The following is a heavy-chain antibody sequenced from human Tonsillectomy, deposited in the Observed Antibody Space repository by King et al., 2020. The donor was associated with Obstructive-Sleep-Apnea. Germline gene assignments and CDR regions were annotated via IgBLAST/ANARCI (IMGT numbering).Heavy chain of an antibody. CDR2: IYYSGST. CDR3: ARHVSGYDIFRRADYFDY. D-gene: IGHD3-9*01. CDR1: GGSISSYY. Sequence: QLQESGPGLVKPSETLSLTCTVSGGSISSYYWSWIRQPPGKGLEWIGYIYYSGSTNYNPSLKSRVTISVDTSKNQFSLKLSSVTAADTAVYYCARHVSGYDIFRRADYFDYWGQGTLVTVSS. V-gene: IGHV4-59*08. J-gene: IGHJ4*02.